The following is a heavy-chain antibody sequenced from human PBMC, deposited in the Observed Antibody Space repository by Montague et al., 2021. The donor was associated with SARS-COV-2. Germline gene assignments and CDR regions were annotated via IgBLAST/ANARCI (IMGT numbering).Heavy chain of an antibody. CDR2: IWYDRSNK. D-gene: IGHD3-9*01. CDR3: AREYDILTGYYFDY. CDR1: GFTFSSYG. V-gene: IGHV3-33*01. J-gene: IGHJ4*02. Sequence: SLRLSCAASGFTFSSYGMHWVRQAPGKGLEWVAVIWYDRSNKYYADSVKGRFTISRDNSKNTLYLQMNSLRAEDTAVYYCAREYDILTGYYFDYWGQGTLVTVSS.